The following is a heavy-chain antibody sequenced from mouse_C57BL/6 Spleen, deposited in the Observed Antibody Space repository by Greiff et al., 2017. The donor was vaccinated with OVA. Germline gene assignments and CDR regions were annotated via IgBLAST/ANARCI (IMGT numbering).Heavy chain of an antibody. J-gene: IGHJ1*03. CDR1: GFTFSDYG. D-gene: IGHD3-2*02. V-gene: IGHV5-17*01. CDR2: ISSGSSTI. Sequence: EVQLQESGGGLVKPGGSLKLSCAASGFTFSDYGMHWVRQAPEKGLEWVAYISSGSSTIYYADTVKGRFTISRDNAKNTLFLQMTSLRSEDTAMYYCARTSSGYYWYFDVWGTGTTVTVSS. CDR3: ARTSSGYYWYFDV.